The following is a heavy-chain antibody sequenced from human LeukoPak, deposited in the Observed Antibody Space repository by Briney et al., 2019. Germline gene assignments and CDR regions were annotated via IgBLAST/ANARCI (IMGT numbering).Heavy chain of an antibody. D-gene: IGHD1-26*01. V-gene: IGHV3-30*04. J-gene: IGHJ4*02. CDR2: ISYDGSNK. CDR3: ARDPPDMYSGSYFIFDY. CDR1: GFTFSSYA. Sequence: GGSLRLSCAASGFTFSSYAMHWVRQAPGKGLEWVAVISYDGSNKYYADSVKGRFTISRDNSKNTLYLQINSLRAEDTAVYYCARDPPDMYSGSYFIFDYWGQGTLVTVSS.